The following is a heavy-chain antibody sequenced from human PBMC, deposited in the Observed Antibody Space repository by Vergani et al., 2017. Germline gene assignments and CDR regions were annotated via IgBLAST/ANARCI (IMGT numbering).Heavy chain of an antibody. CDR3: TTDPNRPPADGY. CDR1: GFTFSNAW. D-gene: IGHD1-14*01. Sequence: EVQLVESGGGLVKPGGSLRLSCAASGFTFSNAWMSWVRQAPGKGLEWVGRMKSKTDGGTTDYAAPVKGRFTISRDDSKNTLYLQMNSLKTEDTAVYYCTTDPNRPPADGYWGQGTLVTVSS. V-gene: IGHV3-15*01. CDR2: MKSKTDGGTT. J-gene: IGHJ4*02.